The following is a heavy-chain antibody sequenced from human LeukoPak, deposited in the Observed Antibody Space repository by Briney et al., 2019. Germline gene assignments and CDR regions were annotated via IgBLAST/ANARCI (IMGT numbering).Heavy chain of an antibody. CDR2: IIPIFGTA. D-gene: IGHD3-22*01. J-gene: IGHJ4*02. CDR3: ARENYYDSSGPLDY. CDR1: GGTFSSYA. Sequence: SVKVSCKASGGTFSSYAISWVRQAPGQGLEWMGRIIPIFGTANYAQKFQGRVTTTTDESTSTAYMELSSLRSEDTAVYYCARENYYDSSGPLDYWGQGTLVTVSS. V-gene: IGHV1-69*05.